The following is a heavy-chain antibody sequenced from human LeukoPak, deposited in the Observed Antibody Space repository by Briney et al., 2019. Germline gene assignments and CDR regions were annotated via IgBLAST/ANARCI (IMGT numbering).Heavy chain of an antibody. J-gene: IGHJ4*02. V-gene: IGHV1-18*01. CDR2: ISAYNGNT. CDR1: GYTFTSYG. Sequence: ASVKVSCKASGYTFTSYGISWVRQAPGQGLEWMGWISAYNGNTNYAQKLQGRVTMTRNTSISTAYMELSSLRSEDTAVYYCARVSGYYDSSGSPGYWGQGTLVTVSS. D-gene: IGHD3-22*01. CDR3: ARVSGYYDSSGSPGY.